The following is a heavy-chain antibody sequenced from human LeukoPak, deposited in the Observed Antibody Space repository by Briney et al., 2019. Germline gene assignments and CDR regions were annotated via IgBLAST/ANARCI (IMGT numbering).Heavy chain of an antibody. J-gene: IGHJ6*02. D-gene: IGHD1-26*01. CDR3: ARELYSGSYYVHYYYYGMDV. Sequence: SETLSLTCTVSGGSISSYYWSWIRQPAGKGLEWIGRIYTSGSTNYNPSLKSRVTMSVDTSKNQFSLKLSSVTAADTAVYYCARELYSGSYYVHYYYYGMDVWGQGTTVTVSS. CDR1: GGSISSYY. V-gene: IGHV4-4*07. CDR2: IYTSGST.